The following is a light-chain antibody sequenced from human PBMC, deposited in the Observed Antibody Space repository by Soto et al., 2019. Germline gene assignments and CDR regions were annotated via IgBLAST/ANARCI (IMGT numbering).Light chain of an antibody. CDR1: RSLSSSY. CDR2: AAS. Sequence: EIVLTQSPGTLSLSPGERATLSCRASRSLSSSYVVWYQQQPGQAPRLLIYAASRRATGIPDRFSGSGSATEYTLTISRVDPEDFAVYYCKQQYTFGQGTKLEIK. CDR3: KQQYT. V-gene: IGKV3-20*01. J-gene: IGKJ2*01.